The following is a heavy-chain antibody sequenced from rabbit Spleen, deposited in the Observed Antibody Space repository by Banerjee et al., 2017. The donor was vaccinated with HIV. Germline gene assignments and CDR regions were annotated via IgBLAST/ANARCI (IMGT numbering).Heavy chain of an antibody. D-gene: IGHD8-1*01. CDR1: GFSFSSNW. CDR3: ARDAHAGSSHYDL. V-gene: IGHV1S45*01. CDR2: IDTNDGDT. Sequence: QQQLEESGGGLVKPGGTLTLTCTVSGFSFSSNWICWVRQAPGKGLEWIACIDTNDGDTDYANWPKGRFTISKASSTTVTLQMTSLTAADTATYFCARDAHAGSSHYDLWGQGPLVTVS. J-gene: IGHJ4*01.